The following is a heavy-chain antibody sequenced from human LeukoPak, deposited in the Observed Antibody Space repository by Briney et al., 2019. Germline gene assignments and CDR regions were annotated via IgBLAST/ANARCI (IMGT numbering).Heavy chain of an antibody. J-gene: IGHJ4*02. CDR2: IYTSGST. CDR1: GGSISSYY. CDR3: ARDTLLESTTVTDY. Sequence: SETLSLTCTVSGGSISSYYWSWNRQPAGKGLEWIGRIYTSGSTNYNPSLKSRVTMSVDTSKNQFSLKLSSVTAADTAVYYCARDTLLESTTVTDYWGQGTLVTVSS. V-gene: IGHV4-4*07. D-gene: IGHD4-17*01.